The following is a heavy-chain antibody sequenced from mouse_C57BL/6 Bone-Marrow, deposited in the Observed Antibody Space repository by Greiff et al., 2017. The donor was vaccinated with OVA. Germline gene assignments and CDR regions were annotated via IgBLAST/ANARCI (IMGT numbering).Heavy chain of an antibody. J-gene: IGHJ4*01. Sequence: QVQLQQSGAELVKPGASVKLSCKASGYTFTSYWMHWVKQRPGQGLEWIGMIHPNSGSTNYNEKFKSKATLTVDKSSSTAYMQLSSLTSEDSAVYYCAGLGFPYYYAMGYWGQGTSVTVSS. CDR1: GYTFTSYW. V-gene: IGHV1-64*01. CDR3: AGLGFPYYYAMGY. D-gene: IGHD3-3*01. CDR2: IHPNSGST.